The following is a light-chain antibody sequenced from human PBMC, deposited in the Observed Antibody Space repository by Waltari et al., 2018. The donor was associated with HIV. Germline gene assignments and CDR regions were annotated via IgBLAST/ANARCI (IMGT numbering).Light chain of an antibody. V-gene: IGLV1-47*01. CDR3: AAWDDTLTVV. CDR1: SSNSGPNY. CDR2: RNN. Sequence: QSVLTQPPSASGTTGKSVTIPCSGTSSNSGPNYVYWYQQFPGTAPKLLIYRNNKRPSGVPDRFSGSKSGTSASLDISGLRSDDEAEYYCAAWDDTLTVVFGGGTKLTVL. J-gene: IGLJ2*01.